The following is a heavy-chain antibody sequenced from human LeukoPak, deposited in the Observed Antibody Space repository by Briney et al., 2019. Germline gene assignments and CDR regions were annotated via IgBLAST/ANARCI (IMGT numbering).Heavy chain of an antibody. CDR1: GVTVGCHY. Sequence: GGSLRLSCAASGVTVGCHYMSWVRQAPGKGLEWVSVIYSGGSTYYADSVKGRFTISRDSSKNTLYLQMNSLRAEDTAVYYCVISPNTYYFDYWGQGTLVTVSS. CDR2: IYSGGST. J-gene: IGHJ4*02. CDR3: VISPNTYYFDY. D-gene: IGHD2-2*02. V-gene: IGHV3-53*01.